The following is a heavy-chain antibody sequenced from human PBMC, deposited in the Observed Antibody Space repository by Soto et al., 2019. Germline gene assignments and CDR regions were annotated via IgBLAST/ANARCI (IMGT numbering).Heavy chain of an antibody. D-gene: IGHD3-10*01. V-gene: IGHV3-23*01. Sequence: EVQLLESGGGLVQPGGSLRLSCGASGFKSSGHVMSWARQAPGKGLEWVAGISGTGVNTDYADSVRGRFTISRDNSLNTLFLEMNSLRAEDTATYYCATSDGSGNHYIGRNQRYRLDVWGQGTTVTVSS. CDR3: ATSDGSGNHYIGRNQRYRLDV. J-gene: IGHJ6*02. CDR2: ISGTGVNT. CDR1: GFKSSGHV.